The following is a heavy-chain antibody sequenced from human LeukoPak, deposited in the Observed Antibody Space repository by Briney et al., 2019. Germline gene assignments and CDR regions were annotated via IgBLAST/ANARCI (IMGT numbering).Heavy chain of an antibody. D-gene: IGHD2-21*02. J-gene: IGHJ4*02. Sequence: GGSLRLSCAASGFTFSSYATSWVRQAPGKGLEWVSAISGSGGSTYYADSVKGRFTISRDNSKNTLYLQMNSLRAEDTAVYYCAKDYFSYCGGDCYANFDYWGQGTLVTVSS. V-gene: IGHV3-23*01. CDR1: GFTFSSYA. CDR2: ISGSGGST. CDR3: AKDYFSYCGGDCYANFDY.